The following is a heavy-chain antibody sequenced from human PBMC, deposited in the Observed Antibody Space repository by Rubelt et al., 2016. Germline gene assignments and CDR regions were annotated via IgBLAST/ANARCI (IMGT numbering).Heavy chain of an antibody. V-gene: IGHV3-64D*09. CDR1: GFTFSSYA. D-gene: IGHD5-12*01. CDR2: ISSNGGST. CDR3: ARSDIVATITDY. Sequence: EVQLVESGGGLVQPGGSLRLSCSASGFTFSSYAMHWFRQAPGKGLEYVSAISSNGGSTYYADSVKGRFTISRDNSKNTLYLQMSSLRAEDTAVYYCARSDIVATITDYWGQGTLVTVSS. J-gene: IGHJ4*02.